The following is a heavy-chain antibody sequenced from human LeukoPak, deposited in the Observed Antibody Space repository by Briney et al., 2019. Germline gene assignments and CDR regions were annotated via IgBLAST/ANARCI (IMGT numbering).Heavy chain of an antibody. Sequence: PSETLSLTCTVSSGSMSGNYYWSLIRQPAGKGLEWIGLFYASGSNNYDPSLKSRVTISVDKSNNQFSLMGTSVSAADTAVYYCARGKQNAVDYWGQGILVTVSS. V-gene: IGHV4-4*07. D-gene: IGHD1-1*01. CDR3: ARGKQNAVDY. CDR1: SGSMSGNYY. J-gene: IGHJ4*02. CDR2: FYASGSN.